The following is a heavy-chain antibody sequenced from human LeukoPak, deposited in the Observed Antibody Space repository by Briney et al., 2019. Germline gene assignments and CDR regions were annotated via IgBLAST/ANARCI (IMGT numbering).Heavy chain of an antibody. J-gene: IGHJ4*02. D-gene: IGHD3-10*01. Sequence: PGGSLRLSCAASGFTFSSYEMNWVRQAPGKGLEWVSYISSSGSTIYYADSGKGRFTISRDSAKNSLYLQTNSLRAEDTAVYYCARVLRYGSGSYMGYYFDYWGQGTLVTVSS. V-gene: IGHV3-48*03. CDR1: GFTFSSYE. CDR2: ISSSGSTI. CDR3: ARVLRYGSGSYMGYYFDY.